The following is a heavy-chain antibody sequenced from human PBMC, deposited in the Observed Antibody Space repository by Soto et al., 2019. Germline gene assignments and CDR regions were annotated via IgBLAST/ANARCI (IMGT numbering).Heavy chain of an antibody. CDR3: ARDRGVYSKLLWRGMDV. D-gene: IGHD1-7*01. Sequence: PSETLSLTYSVSGGSISSGDDYWSGIRQPPGKGLEWIGYIYYSGSTYYNPSLKSRVTISVDTSKNQFSLKLSSVTAADTAVYYCARDRGVYSKLLWRGMDVWGQGTTVNVSS. V-gene: IGHV4-30-4*01. J-gene: IGHJ6*02. CDR2: IYYSGST. CDR1: GGSISSGDDY.